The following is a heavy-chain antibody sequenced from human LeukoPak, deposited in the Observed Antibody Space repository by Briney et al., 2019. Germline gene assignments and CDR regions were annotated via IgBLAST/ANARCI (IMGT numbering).Heavy chain of an antibody. Sequence: GGSLRLSCAASGFTFSDYYMSWIRQAPGKGLEWVAGIYKSGSSYYIDSVKGRFTISRDTSKNTLYLQMNSLRAEDTATYFCARSTAYWGQGNQVIVSS. V-gene: IGHV3-53*01. CDR1: GFTFSDYY. CDR2: IYKSGSS. CDR3: ARSTAY. J-gene: IGHJ4*02.